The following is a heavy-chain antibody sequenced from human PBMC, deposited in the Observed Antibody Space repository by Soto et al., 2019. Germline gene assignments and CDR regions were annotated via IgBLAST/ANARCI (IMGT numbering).Heavy chain of an antibody. D-gene: IGHD1-26*01. V-gene: IGHV4-4*02. Sequence: QVQLQESGPGLVKPSGTLSLTCAVSGGSISSSNWWSWVRQPPGKGLQWIGEIYHSGSTNYIPSLKGRVTISVDKSRNPFSLKLSSVTAAETAVYYCARRWGVGRVDSWGQGTLVTVSS. CDR1: GGSISSSNW. CDR2: IYHSGST. CDR3: ARRWGVGRVDS. J-gene: IGHJ4*02.